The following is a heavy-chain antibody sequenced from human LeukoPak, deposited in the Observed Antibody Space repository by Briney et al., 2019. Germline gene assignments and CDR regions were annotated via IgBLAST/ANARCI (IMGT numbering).Heavy chain of an antibody. CDR1: GFTVSYNY. CDR2: VYSGGST. V-gene: IGHV3-53*01. D-gene: IGHD5-18*01. J-gene: IGHJ4*02. Sequence: GGSLRLSCAASGFTVSYNYMNWVRQAPGTGLEWVSVVYSGGSTYYADSVKGRFTISRDNSKNTVYLQMNSLRAEDTVVYFCASGGSYGLLDYWGQGTLVTVSS. CDR3: ASGGSYGLLDY.